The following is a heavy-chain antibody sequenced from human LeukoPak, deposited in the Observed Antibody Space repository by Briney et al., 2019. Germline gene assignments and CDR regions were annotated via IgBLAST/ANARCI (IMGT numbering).Heavy chain of an antibody. V-gene: IGHV3-23*01. J-gene: IGHJ4*02. D-gene: IGHD1-14*01. Sequence: GGSLRLSXAASGFTFSSYAMSWVRQAPGKGLEWVSAISGSGGSTYYADSVKGRFTISRDNSKNTLYLQMNSLRAEDTAVYYCANGRHAPGLLDYWGQGTLVTVSS. CDR3: ANGRHAPGLLDY. CDR1: GFTFSSYA. CDR2: ISGSGGST.